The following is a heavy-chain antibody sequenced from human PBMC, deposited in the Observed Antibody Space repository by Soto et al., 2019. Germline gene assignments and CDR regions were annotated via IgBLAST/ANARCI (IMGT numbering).Heavy chain of an antibody. Sequence: GESLEICCTADGYLFTRHWIGWVRQVPGRGLEWVAVIYPADSDARYSPSFRGRGTISVDISINTVYLQWRSLKASDIAVYFCARGRYCLTGRCFTNWFDSWGQGALVTVYS. CDR3: ARGRYCLTGRCFTNWFDS. D-gene: IGHD1-20*01. J-gene: IGHJ5*01. CDR1: GYLFTRHW. V-gene: IGHV5-51*01. CDR2: IYPADSDA.